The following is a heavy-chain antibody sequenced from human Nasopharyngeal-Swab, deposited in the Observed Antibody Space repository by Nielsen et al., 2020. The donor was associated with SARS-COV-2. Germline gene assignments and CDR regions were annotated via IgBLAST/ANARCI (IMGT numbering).Heavy chain of an antibody. CDR3: ARVHLVIVPATFDY. CDR2: IKYDGSEK. J-gene: IGHJ4*02. CDR1: GFILDNYW. V-gene: IGHV3-7*01. Sequence: GEAPKIPCVAPGFILDNYWMSWVRQAPGKGLEWVANIKYDGSEKYYVDSVKGRFTISRDNAKNTVYLQMNSLGAEDTAVYCCARVHLVIVPATFDYWGQGTLVTVSS. D-gene: IGHD2-2*01.